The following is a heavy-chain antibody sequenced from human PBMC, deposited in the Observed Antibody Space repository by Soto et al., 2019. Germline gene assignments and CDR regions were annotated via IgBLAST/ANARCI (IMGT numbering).Heavy chain of an antibody. CDR2: IYWDDEK. D-gene: IGHD3-22*01. V-gene: IGHV2-5*02. CDR3: AHRPSHFSPIGYDV. J-gene: IGHJ3*01. Sequence: QITLKESGPTLVKPTQTLTLTCTFSGFSLTTTGLGVGWIRPPPGKALEWLALIYWDDEKRYSPPLKSRLTITKDTSKNQVVLTMTDMDPVDTATYDCAHRPSHFSPIGYDVWGQGTMVTVSA. CDR1: GFSLTTTGLG.